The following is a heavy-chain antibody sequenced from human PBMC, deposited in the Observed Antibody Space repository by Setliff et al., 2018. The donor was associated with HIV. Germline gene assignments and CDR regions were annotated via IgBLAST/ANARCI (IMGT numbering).Heavy chain of an antibody. CDR2: IYYSGST. J-gene: IGHJ6*03. V-gene: IGHV4-59*11. CDR1: GGSISSHY. CDR3: ARGRGDIVATITQYYYYYYYMDV. Sequence: SETLSLTCTVSGGSISSHYWSWIRQPPGKGLEWIGYIYYSGSTNYNPSLKSRVTISVDTSKNQFSLKLSSVTAADTAVYYCARGRGDIVATITQYYYYYYYMDVWGKGTTGTVS. D-gene: IGHD5-12*01.